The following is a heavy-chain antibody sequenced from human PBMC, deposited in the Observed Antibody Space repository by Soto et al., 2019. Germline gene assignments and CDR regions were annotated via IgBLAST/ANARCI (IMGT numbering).Heavy chain of an antibody. J-gene: IGHJ4*02. V-gene: IGHV3-48*03. Sequence: EVQLVESGGGLVQPGGSLRLSCAASGFTFSSYEMNWVRQAPGKGLEWVSYISSSGSTIYYADSVKGRFTISRDNAKNSLYLQMNSLRAEDTAVYYCARVSGGLRYFDWPLHWRTLDYWGQGTLVTVSS. CDR2: ISSSGSTI. CDR1: GFTFSSYE. D-gene: IGHD3-9*01. CDR3: ARVSGGLRYFDWPLHWRTLDY.